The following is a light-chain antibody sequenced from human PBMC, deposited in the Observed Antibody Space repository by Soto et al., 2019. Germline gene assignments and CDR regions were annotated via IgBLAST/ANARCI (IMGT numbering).Light chain of an antibody. Sequence: EIVMTQSPATLSVSPGERATLSCTASHYIYSNVAWFQQRPGQAPRLLIYRASTRATGTPARFTGSGSGTEFTLTITSLQSEDVALYYCQQYHNLWTFGQGTKVDIK. J-gene: IGKJ1*01. V-gene: IGKV3-15*01. CDR3: QQYHNLWT. CDR1: HYIYSN. CDR2: RAS.